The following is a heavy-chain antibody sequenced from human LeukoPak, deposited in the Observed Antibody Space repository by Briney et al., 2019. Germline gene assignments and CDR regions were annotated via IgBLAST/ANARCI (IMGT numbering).Heavy chain of an antibody. CDR3: ARGGAQGMDV. CDR2: ISGDGNTI. V-gene: IGHV3-11*01. CDR1: GSTFSGYY. Sequence: GGSLRLSCAASGSTFSGYYMTWIRQAPGKGLEWVSYISGDGNTIDYADAVKGRFTISRDNAKNSLYLQMNSLRAEDTALYYCARGGAQGMDVWGQGTTVTVS. D-gene: IGHD1-26*01. J-gene: IGHJ6*02.